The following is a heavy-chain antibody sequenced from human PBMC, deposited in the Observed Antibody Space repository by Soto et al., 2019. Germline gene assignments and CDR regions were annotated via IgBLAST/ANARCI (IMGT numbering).Heavy chain of an antibody. D-gene: IGHD3-9*01. Sequence: PGGSLRLSCAASCFTFSRYAMSWVRQATGKGLEWVSAISGSGGSTYYADSVKGRFTISRDNSKNTLYLQMNSLRAEDTAVYYCAKTLRYFDWLFEIDYWGQGTLVTVSS. J-gene: IGHJ4*02. CDR2: ISGSGGST. CDR1: CFTFSRYA. CDR3: AKTLRYFDWLFEIDY. V-gene: IGHV3-23*01.